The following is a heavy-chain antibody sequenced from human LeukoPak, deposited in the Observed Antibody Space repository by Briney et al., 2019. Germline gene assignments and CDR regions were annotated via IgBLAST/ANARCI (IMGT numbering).Heavy chain of an antibody. D-gene: IGHD3-16*01. Sequence: SETLSLTCAVSGGSLSGYFWTWIRQPPGKGLEWIGEINHGGRANYNPSLKSRVTISVDTSKNQLSLKVTSVTGADTAVYYCARFGVDYDMDVWGQGTTVTVSS. CDR3: ARFGVDYDMDV. CDR1: GGSLSGYF. V-gene: IGHV4-34*01. J-gene: IGHJ6*02. CDR2: INHGGRA.